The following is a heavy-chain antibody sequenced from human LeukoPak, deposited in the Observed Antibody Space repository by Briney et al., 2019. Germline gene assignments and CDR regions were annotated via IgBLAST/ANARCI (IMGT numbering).Heavy chain of an antibody. V-gene: IGHV3-30-3*01. D-gene: IGHD3-22*01. CDR2: ISYDGSNK. CDR1: GFTFSSYA. CDR3: ARRYNYYDSSLFDY. J-gene: IGHJ4*02. Sequence: GGSLRLSCAASGFTFSSYAMHWVRQAPGKGLEWVAVISYDGSNKYYADPVKGRFTISRDNSKNTLYLQMNSLRAEDTAVYYCARRYNYYDSSLFDYWGQGTLVTVSS.